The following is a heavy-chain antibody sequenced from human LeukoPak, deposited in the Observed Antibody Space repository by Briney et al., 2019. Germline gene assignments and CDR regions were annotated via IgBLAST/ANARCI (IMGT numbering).Heavy chain of an antibody. CDR3: AREYHYDSSGYSLDY. Sequence: ASVTVSCKASGYTFTSYGISWVRQAPGQGLEWMGWISAYNGNTNYAQKLQGRVTMTTDTSTSTAYMELRSLRSDDTAVYYCAREYHYDSSGYSLDYWGQGTLVTVSS. CDR1: GYTFTSYG. D-gene: IGHD3-22*01. CDR2: ISAYNGNT. J-gene: IGHJ4*02. V-gene: IGHV1-18*01.